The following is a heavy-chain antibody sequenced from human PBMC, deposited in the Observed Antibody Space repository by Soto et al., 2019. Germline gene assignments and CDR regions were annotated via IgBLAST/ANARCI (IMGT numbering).Heavy chain of an antibody. J-gene: IGHJ3*02. CDR1: GYTFTSYD. V-gene: IGHV1-8*01. CDR2: MNPNSGNT. Sequence: ASVKVSCKASGYTFTSYDINWVRQATGQGLEWTGWMNPNSGNTGYAQKFQGRVTMTRNTSISTAYMELSSLRSEDTAVYYCARGRKKRFLEWLLQPHDAFDIWGQGTMVTVS. CDR3: ARGRKKRFLEWLLQPHDAFDI. D-gene: IGHD3-3*01.